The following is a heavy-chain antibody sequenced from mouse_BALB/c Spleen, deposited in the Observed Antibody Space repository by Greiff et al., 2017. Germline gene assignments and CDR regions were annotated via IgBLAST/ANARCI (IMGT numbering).Heavy chain of an antibody. CDR1: GFTFSSYA. CDR2: ISSGGST. CDR3: AREYAMDY. V-gene: IGHV5-6-5*01. Sequence: EVKVVESGGGLVKPGGSLKLSCAASGFTFSSYAMSWVRQTPEKRLEWVASISSGGSTYYPDSVKGRFTISRDNARNILYLQMSSLRSEDTAMYYCAREYAMDYWGQGTSVTVSS. J-gene: IGHJ4*01.